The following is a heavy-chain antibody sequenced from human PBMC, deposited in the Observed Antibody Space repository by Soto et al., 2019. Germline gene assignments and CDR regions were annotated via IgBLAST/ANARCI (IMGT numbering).Heavy chain of an antibody. CDR2: IKPDGTEK. V-gene: IGHV3-7*01. D-gene: IGHD5-18*01. J-gene: IGHJ4*02. Sequence: GRSLRLSCVISGFTFSNYWMTWVRQAPGKGLEWVADIKPDGTEKYYVDSVKGRFTISRDNAKNSLFLQMNSLRAEDTAVYYCARDGTVLVDTINICDFWGKGTPGTGSS. CDR3: ARDGTVLVDTINICDF. CDR1: GFTFSNYW.